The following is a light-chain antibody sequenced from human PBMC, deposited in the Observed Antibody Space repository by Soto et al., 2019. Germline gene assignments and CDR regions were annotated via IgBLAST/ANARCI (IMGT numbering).Light chain of an antibody. CDR1: QSVSSSY. J-gene: IGKJ1*01. V-gene: IGKV3-20*01. CDR2: GAS. Sequence: EIVLTQSPGTLSLSPGERVTLSCRASQSVSSSYLAWYRQKPGQAPRLLIYGASTRATGIPARFSGSGSGTEFTLTISRLEPEDFAVYYCQQYGSSPWTFGQGTKVDI. CDR3: QQYGSSPWT.